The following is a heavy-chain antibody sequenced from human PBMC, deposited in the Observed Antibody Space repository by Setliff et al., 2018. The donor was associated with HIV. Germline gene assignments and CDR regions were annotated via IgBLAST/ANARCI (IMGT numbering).Heavy chain of an antibody. CDR2: IYYSGST. CDR1: GGSISSSSYY. Sequence: PSETLSLTCTVSGGSISSSSYYWGWIRQPPGKGLEWIGSIYYSGSTYYNPSLKSRVTISVDTSKNQFSLKLSSVTAADTAGYYCARHNTGYSYGYDYYYYMDVWGKGTTVTVSS. CDR3: ARHNTGYSYGYDYYYYMDV. D-gene: IGHD5-18*01. V-gene: IGHV4-39*01. J-gene: IGHJ6*03.